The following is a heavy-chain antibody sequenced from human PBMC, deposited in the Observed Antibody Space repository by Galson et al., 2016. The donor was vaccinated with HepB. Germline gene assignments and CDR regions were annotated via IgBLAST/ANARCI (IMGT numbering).Heavy chain of an antibody. CDR3: GRASYCGRGCYYHFDS. CDR1: GFIFTDYW. V-gene: IGHV3-74*01. Sequence: SLRLSCAASGFIFTDYWMYWVRQVPGKGLVWVSRINTDGSNTRYVDSVKGRFTISRDNTKSTLYLEMNSLRAEDTAAYYCGRASYCGRGCYYHFDSWGQGTLVTVSS. CDR2: INTDGSNT. D-gene: IGHD2-21*02. J-gene: IGHJ4*02.